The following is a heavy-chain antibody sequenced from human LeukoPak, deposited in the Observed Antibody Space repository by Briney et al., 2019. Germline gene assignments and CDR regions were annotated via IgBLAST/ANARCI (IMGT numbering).Heavy chain of an antibody. CDR3: ARDPLGYCTNGVCFPRAFDI. V-gene: IGHV3-48*01. Sequence: GGSLRLFCAAPGFTFSSYSMNWVRQAPGKGLEWVSYISISSSTIFYADSVKGRFTISRDNSKNTLYLQMNSLRAEDTAVYYCARDPLGYCTNGVCFPRAFDIWGQGTMVTVSS. D-gene: IGHD2-8*01. J-gene: IGHJ3*02. CDR2: ISISSSTI. CDR1: GFTFSSYS.